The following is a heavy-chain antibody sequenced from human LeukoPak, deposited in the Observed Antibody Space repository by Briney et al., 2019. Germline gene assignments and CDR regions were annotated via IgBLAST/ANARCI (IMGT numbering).Heavy chain of an antibody. J-gene: IGHJ4*02. CDR2: INTNTGNP. CDR3: ARDYPKELRFLEWTPG. CDR1: GYTFTGYY. Sequence: ASVKVSCKASGYTFTGYYMHWVRQAPGPGLEWMGWINTNTGNPTYAQGFTGRFVFSLDTSVSTAYLQISSLKAEDTAVYYCARDYPKELRFLEWTPGWGQGTLVTVSS. V-gene: IGHV7-4-1*02. D-gene: IGHD3-3*01.